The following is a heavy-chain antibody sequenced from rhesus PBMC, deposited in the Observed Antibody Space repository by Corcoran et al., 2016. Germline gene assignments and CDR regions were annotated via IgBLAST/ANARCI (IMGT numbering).Heavy chain of an antibody. V-gene: IGHV4-122*02. D-gene: IGHD3-3*01. Sequence: QVQLQESGPGLVKPSETLSLTCAVSGGSISSGYYYWSWIRQPPGKGLEWIGYITYSGSTSYHPSLKSRVTISRDTSKNQFSLKLSSVTAADTAVYYCARPYYNFWSGQDNSLDVWGRGVLVTVSS. CDR1: GGSISSGYYY. CDR2: ITYSGST. J-gene: IGHJ5-2*02. CDR3: ARPYYNFWSGQDNSLDV.